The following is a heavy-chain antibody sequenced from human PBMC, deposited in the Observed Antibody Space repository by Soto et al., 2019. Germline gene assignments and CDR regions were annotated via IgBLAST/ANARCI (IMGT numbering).Heavy chain of an antibody. CDR1: GFTFTSSA. J-gene: IGHJ4*02. V-gene: IGHV1-58*01. CDR2: IVVGSGNI. CDR3: ARELNTDSSAYYSFAY. Sequence: GASVKVSCKASGFTFTSSAVQWVRQARGQRLEWIGWIVVGSGNINYAQKFQERVTITRDMSTSTAYMELRSLRSDDTAVYYCARELNTDSSAYYSFAYWGQGTLVTVSS. D-gene: IGHD3-22*01.